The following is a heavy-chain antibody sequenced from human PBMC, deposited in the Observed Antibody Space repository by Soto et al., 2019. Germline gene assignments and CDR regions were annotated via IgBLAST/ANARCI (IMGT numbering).Heavy chain of an antibody. CDR1: GGTFSSYA. J-gene: IGHJ6*01. Sequence: QVQLVQSGAEVKKPGSSVKVSCKASGGTFSSYAISWVRQAPGQGLEWMGGIIPIFGTANYAQKFQGRVTSTADEYTRTAYMELSRLRSEDTAVYYCARVSTETDYHCGMDVWGQGTTVTVSS. CDR2: IIPIFGTA. CDR3: ARVSTETDYHCGMDV. V-gene: IGHV1-69*12.